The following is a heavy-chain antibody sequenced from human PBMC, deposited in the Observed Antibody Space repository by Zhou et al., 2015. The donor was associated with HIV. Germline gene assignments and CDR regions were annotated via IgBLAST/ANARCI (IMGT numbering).Heavy chain of an antibody. CDR2: ISTYNGNT. Sequence: QVQLVQSGAEVRKPGSSVKVSCKASGGTFNTYAMSWVRQAPGLRLEWMGWISTYNGNTHYAQKLQGRVTMTTDTSTSTAYMELRSLRSDDTAVYYCARGLDYYDSGAYYPFYFDYWGQGTLVTVSS. CDR1: GGTFNTYA. CDR3: ARGLDYYDSGAYYPFYFDY. J-gene: IGHJ4*02. V-gene: IGHV1-18*01. D-gene: IGHD3-22*01.